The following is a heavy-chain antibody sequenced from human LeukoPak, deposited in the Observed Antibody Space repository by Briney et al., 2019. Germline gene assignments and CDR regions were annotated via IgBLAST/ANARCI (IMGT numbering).Heavy chain of an antibody. CDR2: INPNSGGT. D-gene: IGHD6-19*01. Sequence: ASVKVSCKASGYTFTGYYMHWVRQAPGPGLEWMGWINPNSGGTNYQGRVTMTRDTSISTAYMELSRLRSDDPAGYYCARGRGRVAGTVKINDAFDIWGQGTMVTVSS. CDR1: GYTFTGYY. CDR3: ARGRGRVAGTVKINDAFDI. V-gene: IGHV1-2*02. J-gene: IGHJ3*02.